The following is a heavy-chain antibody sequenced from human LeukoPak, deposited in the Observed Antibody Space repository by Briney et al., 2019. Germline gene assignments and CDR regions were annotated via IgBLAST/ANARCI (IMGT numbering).Heavy chain of an antibody. CDR2: TLSDGSFS. V-gene: IGHV3-30*02. J-gene: IGHJ4*02. Sequence: GGSLRLSCAASGFSFSSYGMHWVRQAPGKGLGWVTYTLSDGSFSYYADSVKGRFTISRDDSKNTLYLQMNSLRAEDTAVYYCAKSGLNRFDYWGQGTLVTVSS. CDR3: AKSGLNRFDY. CDR1: GFSFSSYG. D-gene: IGHD2-15*01.